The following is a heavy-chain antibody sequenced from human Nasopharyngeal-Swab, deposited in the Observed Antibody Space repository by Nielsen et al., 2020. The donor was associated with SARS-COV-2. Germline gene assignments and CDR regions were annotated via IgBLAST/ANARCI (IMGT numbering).Heavy chain of an antibody. Sequence: GESLKISCAASGFTVSSSYMSWVRQAPGKGLEWISLMFSGGSAYYAGSVEGRFTVSRDESRNTLYLQMNNLRAEDTAVYDCTRRNDCWGQGTLVTVSS. J-gene: IGHJ4*02. CDR2: MFSGGSA. CDR1: GFTVSSSY. V-gene: IGHV3-53*01. CDR3: TRRNDC.